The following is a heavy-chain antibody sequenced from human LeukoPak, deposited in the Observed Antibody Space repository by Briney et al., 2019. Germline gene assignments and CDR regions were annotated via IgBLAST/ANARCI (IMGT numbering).Heavy chain of an antibody. CDR2: MNPNRGNP. V-gene: IGHV1-8*03. CDR3: ALIPSFQVVPADY. D-gene: IGHD2-2*01. J-gene: IGHJ4*02. CDR1: GYTLTSYD. Sequence: GASVKVSCKASGYTLTSYDINWVRQATGQGLEWMGWMNPNRGNPGYAQKFQGRVTITRNTSISTAYMELSSLRSEDTAVYYCALIPSFQVVPADYWGQGTLVTVSS.